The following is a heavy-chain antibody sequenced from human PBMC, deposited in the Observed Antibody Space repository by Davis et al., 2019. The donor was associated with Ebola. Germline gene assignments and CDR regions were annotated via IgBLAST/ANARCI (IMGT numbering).Heavy chain of an antibody. V-gene: IGHV3-7*03. D-gene: IGHD5-24*01. Sequence: GESLKISCAASGFTFSDYWMTWVRQAPGKGLEWVANINQDGSSKNYLGSVKGRFTISRDNARNTLYLQMHSLRADDTAVYYCAKSQLRDGYNYRFYFDYWGQGTLVTVSS. CDR1: GFTFSDYW. J-gene: IGHJ4*02. CDR3: AKSQLRDGYNYRFYFDY. CDR2: INQDGSSK.